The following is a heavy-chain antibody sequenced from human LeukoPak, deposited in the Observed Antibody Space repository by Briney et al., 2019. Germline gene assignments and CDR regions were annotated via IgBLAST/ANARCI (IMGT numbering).Heavy chain of an antibody. J-gene: IGHJ4*02. CDR1: GYTSTSNY. CDR3: AREPFTEVVVPARYFDH. D-gene: IGHD2-15*01. V-gene: IGHV1-46*01. Sequence: GASVKVSCKASGYTSTSNYMHWVRQAPGQGLEWMGIINPSGGSTKYVQKFQGRISINRDTSTSTVYMELSSLRAEHTAVYYCAREPFTEVVVPARYFDHWGQATLVTVSS. CDR2: INPSGGST.